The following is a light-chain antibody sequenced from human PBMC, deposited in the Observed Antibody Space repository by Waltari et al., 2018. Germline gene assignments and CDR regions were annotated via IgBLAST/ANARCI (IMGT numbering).Light chain of an antibody. CDR1: QSVSRS. CDR3: QKYASLPAT. CDR2: DTS. V-gene: IGKV3-20*01. Sequence: EVVLTQSPGTLSLSPGEGATLSCRASQSVSRSLAWYQQKPGQAPRLLIYDTSRRATCIPDRFSGSGSGTDFSLTISRLEPEDFAMYYCQKYASLPATFGQGTKVEIK. J-gene: IGKJ1*01.